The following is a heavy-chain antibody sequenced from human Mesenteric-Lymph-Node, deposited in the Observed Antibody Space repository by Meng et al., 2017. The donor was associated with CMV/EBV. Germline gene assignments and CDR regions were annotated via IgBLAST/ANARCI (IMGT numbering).Heavy chain of an antibody. CDR3: ARELRDFYGMDV. CDR1: GGSFSGYY. J-gene: IGHJ6*02. D-gene: IGHD1-26*01. CDR2: INHSGST. V-gene: IGHV4-34*01. Sequence: SQTLSLTCAVYGGSFSGYYWSWIRQPPGKGLEWIGEINHSGSTNYNPSLKSRVTISVDTSKNQFSLKLSSVTAADTAVYYCARELRDFYGMDVWGQGTTVTVSS.